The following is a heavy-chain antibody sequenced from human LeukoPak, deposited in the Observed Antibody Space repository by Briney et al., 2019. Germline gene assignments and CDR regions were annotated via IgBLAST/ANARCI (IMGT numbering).Heavy chain of an antibody. Sequence: GGSLRLSCAASGFTFSNAWMSWVRQAPGKGLEWVGRIKRKTDGGTTDYAAPVKGRFTISRDDSKNTLYLQMNSLKTENTAVYYCTTDSSSSWYGGKIYWGQGTLVTVSS. CDR3: TTDSSSSWYGGKIY. J-gene: IGHJ4*02. CDR2: IKRKTDGGTT. D-gene: IGHD6-13*01. V-gene: IGHV3-15*01. CDR1: GFTFSNAW.